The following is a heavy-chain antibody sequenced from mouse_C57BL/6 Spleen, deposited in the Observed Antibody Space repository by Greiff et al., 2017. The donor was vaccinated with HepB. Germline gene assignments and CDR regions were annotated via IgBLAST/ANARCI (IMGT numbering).Heavy chain of an antibody. V-gene: IGHV5-6*01. CDR1: GFTFSSYG. Sequence: EVHLVESGGDLVKPGGSLKLSCAASGFTFSSYGMSWVRQTPDKRLEWVATISSGGSYTYYPDSVKGRFTISRDNAKNTLYLQMSSLKSEATAMYYCARDRAWFAYWGQGTLVTVSA. D-gene: IGHD3-1*01. J-gene: IGHJ3*01. CDR2: ISSGGSYT. CDR3: ARDRAWFAY.